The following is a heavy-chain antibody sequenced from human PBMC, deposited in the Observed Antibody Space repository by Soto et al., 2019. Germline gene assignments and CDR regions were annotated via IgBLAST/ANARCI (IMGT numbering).Heavy chain of an antibody. CDR2: IYYSGST. CDR1: GGSISSYY. V-gene: IGHV4-59*01. CDR3: ARDSVAAYGMDV. J-gene: IGHJ6*02. Sequence: QVQLQESGPGLVKPSETLSLTCTVSGGSISSYYWSWIRQPPGKGLEWIGYIYYSGSTNYNPSLKSRVTISLDTSQTQFALKLSSVTAADTAVYYCARDSVAAYGMDVWGQGTTVTVSS.